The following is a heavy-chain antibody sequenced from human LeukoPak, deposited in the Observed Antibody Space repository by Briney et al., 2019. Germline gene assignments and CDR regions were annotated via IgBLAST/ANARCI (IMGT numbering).Heavy chain of an antibody. CDR3: ARMGRYRFGVVTKPRGLFDY. J-gene: IGHJ4*02. CDR2: IYHSGNT. V-gene: IGHV4-38-2*02. D-gene: IGHD3-3*01. Sequence: SETLSLTCTVSGYSFRSDYYWGWIRRPPGKGLEWIGSIYHSGNTYYNPSLKSRVTISVDTPKNQFSLKLSSVTAADTAVYYCARMGRYRFGVVTKPRGLFDYWGQGTLVTVSS. CDR1: GYSFRSDYY.